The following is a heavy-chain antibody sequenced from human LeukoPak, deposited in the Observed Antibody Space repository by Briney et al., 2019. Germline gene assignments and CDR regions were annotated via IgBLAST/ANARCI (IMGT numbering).Heavy chain of an antibody. CDR2: IKQDGSEK. V-gene: IGHV3-7*01. CDR1: GFTFSSYW. J-gene: IGHJ4*02. D-gene: IGHD3-10*01. Sequence: GGSLRLSCAASGFTFSSYWMSWVRQAPGKGLEWVANIKQDGSEKYYVDSVRGRFTMSRDNAKNSLSLQMNGLRVEDTAVYYCARGFGRFGHRFGYLGQGTLVTVSS. CDR3: ARGFGRFGHRFGY.